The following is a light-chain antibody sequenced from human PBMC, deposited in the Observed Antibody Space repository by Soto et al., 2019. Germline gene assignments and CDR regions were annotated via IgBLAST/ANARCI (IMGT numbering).Light chain of an antibody. CDR1: SGHSNYA. CDR2: LNSDGSH. V-gene: IGLV4-69*01. J-gene: IGLJ2*01. CDR3: QTWVTGIHI. Sequence: QLVLTQSPSASASLGASVKLTCTLSSGHSNYAIAWHQQQPEKGPRFLMKLNSDGSHSKGDGIPDRFSGSSSGAERYLTISTLQSEDEADYYRQTWVTGIHIFGGGTKLPVL.